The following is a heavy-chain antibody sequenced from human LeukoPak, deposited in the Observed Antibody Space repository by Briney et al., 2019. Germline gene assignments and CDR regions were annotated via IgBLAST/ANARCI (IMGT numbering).Heavy chain of an antibody. V-gene: IGHV3-21*04. J-gene: IGHJ4*02. D-gene: IGHD6-19*01. CDR1: GFTFSSYS. CDR2: ISSSGNSI. Sequence: PGGSLRLSCAASGFTFSSYSMNWVRQAPGKGPEWVSSISSSGNSIYYADSVKGRFTISRDNAKNSLYLQMNSLRAEDTAIYYCAKGLSSGWNLKGSDYWGQGTLVTVSS. CDR3: AKGLSSGWNLKGSDY.